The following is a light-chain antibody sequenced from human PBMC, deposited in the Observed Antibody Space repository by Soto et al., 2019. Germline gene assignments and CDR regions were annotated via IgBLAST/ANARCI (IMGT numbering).Light chain of an antibody. J-gene: IGLJ2*01. CDR1: SRGVGSYDF. CDR2: DIS. CDR3: CSYAGSYTVV. V-gene: IGLV2-11*01. Sequence: QSVLTQPRSVSGSPGQSVTVSFTGTSRGVGSYDFVSWYQHHPGTAPKLIMFDISKRPSGVPDRFSGSKSGNTASLTISGLQAEDESAYYCCSYAGSYTVVFGGGTTLTIL.